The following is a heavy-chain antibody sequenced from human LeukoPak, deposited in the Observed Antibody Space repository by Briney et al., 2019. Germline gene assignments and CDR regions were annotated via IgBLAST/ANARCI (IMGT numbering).Heavy chain of an antibody. V-gene: IGHV3-21*01. J-gene: IGHJ4*02. CDR3: ARAPPRFDSSGYYPDY. CDR2: ITSSSSYI. CDR1: GFTFSSYS. D-gene: IGHD3-22*01. Sequence: GGSLRLSCAASGFTFSSYSMNWVRQAPGKGLEWVSSITSSSSYIYYADSVKGRFTISRDNAKNSLYLQMNSLRAEDTAVYYCARAPPRFDSSGYYPDYWGQGTLVTVSS.